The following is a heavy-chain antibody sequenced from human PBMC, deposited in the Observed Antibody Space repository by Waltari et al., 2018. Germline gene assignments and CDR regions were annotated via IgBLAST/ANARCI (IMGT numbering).Heavy chain of an antibody. CDR1: GGSISSYY. Sequence: QVQLQESGPGLVKPSETLSLTCTVSGGSISSYYWRWLRQPPGKGLEWIGYIDYSGSTNYNPSLKSRVTISVDTSKNQFSLKLSSVTAADTAVYYCARDDHRGYSYGMDVWGKGTTVTVSS. D-gene: IGHD5-18*01. J-gene: IGHJ6*04. V-gene: IGHV4-59*01. CDR2: IDYSGST. CDR3: ARDDHRGYSYGMDV.